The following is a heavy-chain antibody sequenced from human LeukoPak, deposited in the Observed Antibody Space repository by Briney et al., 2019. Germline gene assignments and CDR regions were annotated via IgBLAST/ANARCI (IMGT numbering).Heavy chain of an antibody. J-gene: IGHJ5*02. V-gene: IGHV4-59*01. Sequence: SETLSLTCTGSGGSISSYYWSWIRQPPGKGLEWIGYIYYSGSTNYNPSLKSRVTISVDTSKNQFSLKLSSVTAADTAVYYCAREKYYYGSGSYGLSWFDPWGQGTLVTVSS. CDR1: GGSISSYY. CDR3: AREKYYYGSGSYGLSWFDP. CDR2: IYYSGST. D-gene: IGHD3-10*01.